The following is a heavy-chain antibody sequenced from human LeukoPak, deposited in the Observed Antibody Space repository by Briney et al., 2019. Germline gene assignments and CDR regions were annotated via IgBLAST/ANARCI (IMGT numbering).Heavy chain of an antibody. CDR1: GYTFTSYA. CDR2: INAGNGNT. V-gene: IGHV1-3*01. D-gene: IGHD6-13*01. J-gene: IGHJ4*02. Sequence: GASVKVSCKASGYTFTSYAMHWVRQAPGQRLEWMGWINAGNGNTKYSQKFQGRVTVARDTSASTAYMELSSLRSEDTAVYYCARMYGSSWYWGGYFDYWGQGTLVTVSS. CDR3: ARMYGSSWYWGGYFDY.